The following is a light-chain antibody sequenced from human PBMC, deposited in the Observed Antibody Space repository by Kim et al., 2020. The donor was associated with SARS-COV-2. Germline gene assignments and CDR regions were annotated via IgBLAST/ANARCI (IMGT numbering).Light chain of an antibody. CDR3: ASITTSSAYV. J-gene: IGLJ1*01. CDR1: SGDVGGYNY. CDR2: DVS. Sequence: QSALTQPASVSGSPGQSITLSCAGTSGDVGGYNYVSWYQQHPGKVPKLIIYDVSKRPSGVSNRFSGSKSANTASLTISGLLAEDEAHYYCASITTSSAYVFGTGTKVTVL. V-gene: IGLV2-14*01.